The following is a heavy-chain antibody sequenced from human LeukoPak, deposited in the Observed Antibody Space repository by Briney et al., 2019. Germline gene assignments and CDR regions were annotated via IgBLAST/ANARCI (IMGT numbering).Heavy chain of an antibody. CDR2: ISSSGSTI. CDR1: GFTFRSHS. J-gene: IGHJ4*02. V-gene: IGHV3-48*02. Sequence: GGSLRLSCAASGFTFRSHSMQWVRQAPGKGLEWVSHISSSGSTIYYADTVKGRFTISRDNAKESLFLQMSSLRDEDTAVYYCVFPYWQDLDHWGQGTLVTVSS. CDR3: VFPYWQDLDH. D-gene: IGHD2-15*01.